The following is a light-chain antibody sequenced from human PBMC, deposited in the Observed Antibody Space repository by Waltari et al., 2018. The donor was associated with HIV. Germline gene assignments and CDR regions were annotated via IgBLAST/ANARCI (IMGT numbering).Light chain of an antibody. V-gene: IGKV3-15*01. CDR3: QQYNDWLALT. Sequence: ILMTQSPATVSVSPGERVTLSCTASHSIFNNVAWYQQRRGQAPRLVIYGASTRVTGVPDRVSGSGSGTEFTLTISSVQSEDFALYCCQQYNDWLALTFGGGTKVEV. CDR2: GAS. CDR1: HSIFNN. J-gene: IGKJ4*01.